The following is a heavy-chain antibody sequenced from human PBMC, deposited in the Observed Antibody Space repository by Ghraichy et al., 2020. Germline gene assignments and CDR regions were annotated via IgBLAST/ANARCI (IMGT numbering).Heavy chain of an antibody. V-gene: IGHV3-23*01. D-gene: IGHD6-19*01. CDR3: ARASGSTTGWWVDFFDY. CDR2: INESGDKT. CDR1: GFAFSTSA. Sequence: GGSLRLSCAASGFAFSTSAMNWVRQAPGKRLEWVSSINESGDKTYYADSVRGRFTISRDNSGKILYLQMNSLRAGDTAFYYCARASGSTTGWWVDFFDYWGQGTLVTVSS. J-gene: IGHJ4*02.